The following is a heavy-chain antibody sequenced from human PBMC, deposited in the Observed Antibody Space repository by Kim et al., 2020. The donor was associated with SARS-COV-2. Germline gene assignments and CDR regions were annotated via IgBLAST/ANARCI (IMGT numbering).Heavy chain of an antibody. CDR3: AKGSGFVEWLSLHPFDY. Sequence: VKGRFNISRDNSKNTLYLQMNSLGAEDTAVYYCAKGSGFVEWLSLHPFDYWGQGTLVTVSS. J-gene: IGHJ4*02. D-gene: IGHD3-3*01. V-gene: IGHV3-30*02.